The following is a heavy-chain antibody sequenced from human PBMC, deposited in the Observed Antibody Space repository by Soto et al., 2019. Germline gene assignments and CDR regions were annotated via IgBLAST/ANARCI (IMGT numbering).Heavy chain of an antibody. V-gene: IGHV2-5*02. D-gene: IGHD3-3*01. CDR3: AHRVLRTVFGLVTTTAIYFDF. CDR1: GFSLTTSGVG. CDR2: IYLDDDK. J-gene: IGHJ4*02. Sequence: QITLNESGPTQVKPRQTLTLTCTFSGFSLTTSGVGVGWIRQSPGKAPEWLALIYLDDDKRYSTSLKSRLTFTKDTSKNQVVLTMADLDPADTATYYCAHRVLRTVFGLVTTTAIYFDFWGQGTPVAVSS.